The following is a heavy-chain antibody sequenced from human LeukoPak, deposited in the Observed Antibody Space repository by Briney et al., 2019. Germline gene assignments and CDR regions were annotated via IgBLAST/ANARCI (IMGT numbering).Heavy chain of an antibody. D-gene: IGHD3-22*01. CDR1: GFTFDDYA. V-gene: IGHV3-9*01. Sequence: QSGGSLRLSCAASGFTFDDYAMHWVRQAPGKGLEWVSGISWNSGSVGYADSVKGRFTISRDNAKNSLYLQMNSLRAEDTALYYCAKDIVVVITYPDYWGQGTLVTVSS. CDR2: ISWNSGSV. CDR3: AKDIVVVITYPDY. J-gene: IGHJ4*02.